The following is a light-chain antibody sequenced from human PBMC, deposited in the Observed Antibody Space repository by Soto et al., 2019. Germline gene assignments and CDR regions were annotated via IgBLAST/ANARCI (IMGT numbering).Light chain of an antibody. CDR2: AAS. CDR1: QNVRNTY. J-gene: IGKJ1*01. V-gene: IGKV3-20*01. CDR3: QRYGSSTDLIT. Sequence: DIVLTQSPGTLSLSPGERATLSCRASQNVRNTYLAWYQQKPGQAPRLLISAASSRATGVPDRFSGSGSGTDFALTISRLELEDDAMDYCQRYGSSTDLITFGHGAKVDIK.